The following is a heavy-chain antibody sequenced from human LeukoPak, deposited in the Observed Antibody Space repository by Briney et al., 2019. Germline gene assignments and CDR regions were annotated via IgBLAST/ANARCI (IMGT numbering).Heavy chain of an antibody. CDR3: ARVDTAMALDY. Sequence: SETLSLTCTVSGGSVSSGSYYWSWIRQPPGKGLEWIGYIYYSGSTNYNPSLKSRVTISVDTSKNQFSLKLSSVTAADTAVYYCARVDTAMALDYWGQGTLVTVSS. D-gene: IGHD5-18*01. CDR1: GGSVSSGSYY. J-gene: IGHJ4*02. V-gene: IGHV4-61*01. CDR2: IYYSGST.